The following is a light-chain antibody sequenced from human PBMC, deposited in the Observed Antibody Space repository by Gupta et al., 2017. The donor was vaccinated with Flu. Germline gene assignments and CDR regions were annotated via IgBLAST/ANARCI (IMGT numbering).Light chain of an antibody. Sequence: QSVLTQPPSVSAAPGQKVTISCSGSSSNIGNNYVSWYQQFPGTAPKLLIYETNRRPSGIPDRFSGSKSGTSATLGITGLQTGDEADYYCASWDNSLSATVFGGGTKVIVL. CDR1: SSNIGNNY. CDR3: ASWDNSLSATV. V-gene: IGLV1-51*02. CDR2: ETN. J-gene: IGLJ3*02.